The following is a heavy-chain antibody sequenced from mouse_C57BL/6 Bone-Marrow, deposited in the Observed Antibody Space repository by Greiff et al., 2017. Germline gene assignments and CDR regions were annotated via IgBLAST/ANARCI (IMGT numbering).Heavy chain of an antibody. V-gene: IGHV1-55*01. CDR2: IYPGSGST. CDR3: ASDIYVGYDDWFAY. J-gene: IGHJ3*01. Sequence: QVQLQQPGAELVKPGASVQMSCKASGYTFTSYWITWVKQRPGQGLEWIGDIYPGSGSTNYNEKFKSKATLTVDTSSSTAYMQLISLTSEDSAVYYCASDIYVGYDDWFAYWGQGTLVTVSA. CDR1: GYTFTSYW. D-gene: IGHD2-2*01.